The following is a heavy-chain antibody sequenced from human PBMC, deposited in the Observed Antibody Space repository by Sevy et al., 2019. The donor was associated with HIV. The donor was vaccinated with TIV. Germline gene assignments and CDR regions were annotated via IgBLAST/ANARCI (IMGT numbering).Heavy chain of an antibody. V-gene: IGHV3-23*01. Sequence: GGSLRLSCAASGFTFSIYAMSWVRQAPGKGLEWVSLISFSGGSSHYADSVKSRFTISRDNSKNTLYLQMSSLRAEDTAVYYCAKDRVSGTYYTGDFDYWGQGTLVTVSS. CDR2: ISFSGGSS. CDR3: AKDRVSGTYYTGDFDY. D-gene: IGHD3-10*01. CDR1: GFTFSIYA. J-gene: IGHJ4*02.